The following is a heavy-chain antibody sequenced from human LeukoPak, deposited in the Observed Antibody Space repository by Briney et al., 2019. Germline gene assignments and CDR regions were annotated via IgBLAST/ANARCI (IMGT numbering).Heavy chain of an antibody. CDR3: AREPRGAIRRYDY. CDR1: GYTFTSYD. J-gene: IGHJ4*02. V-gene: IGHV1-8*03. CDR2: MNPTSGNT. D-gene: IGHD2-2*02. Sequence: ASVKVSCKASGYTFTSYDINWVRQVPGQGLEWMGWMNPTSGNTGYPQKFQPTVTITSNTSISTAYMELSSLRSEDTAVYYCAREPRGAIRRYDYWGQGTLVTVSS.